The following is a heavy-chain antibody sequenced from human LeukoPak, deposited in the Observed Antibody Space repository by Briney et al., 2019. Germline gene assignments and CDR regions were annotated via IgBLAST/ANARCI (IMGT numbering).Heavy chain of an antibody. CDR1: GFTFSSYS. CDR3: AKDRRDYGDYGLDY. V-gene: IGHV3-21*01. D-gene: IGHD4-17*01. CDR2: ISSSSSYI. Sequence: PGGSLRLSCAASGFTFSSYSMNWVRQAPGKGLEWVSSISSSSSYIYYADSVKGRFTISRDNAKNSLYLQMNSLRAEDTAVYYCAKDRRDYGDYGLDYWGQGTLATVSP. J-gene: IGHJ4*02.